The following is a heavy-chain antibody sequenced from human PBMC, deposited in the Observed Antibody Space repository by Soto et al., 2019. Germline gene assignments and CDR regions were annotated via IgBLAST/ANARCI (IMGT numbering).Heavy chain of an antibody. CDR1: GYTFTSYG. Sequence: ASVKVSCKASGYTFTSYGISWVRQAPGQGLEWMGWISAYNGNTNFAQKLQGRVSLTTDTSTTTAYMELRSLTSDDTAVYYCARDLVPGYTGYSDYWGQGTLVTVSS. V-gene: IGHV1-18*01. CDR3: ARDLVPGYTGYSDY. D-gene: IGHD5-12*01. CDR2: ISAYNGNT. J-gene: IGHJ4*02.